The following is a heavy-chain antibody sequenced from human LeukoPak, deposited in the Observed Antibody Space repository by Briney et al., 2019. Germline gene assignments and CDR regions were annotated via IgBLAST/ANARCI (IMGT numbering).Heavy chain of an antibody. J-gene: IGHJ4*02. V-gene: IGHV1-69*13. Sequence: SVKVSCKASGGTFSNYAIIWVRQAPGQGLEWMGGIIPIFRATNYAQTFQGRVTITADASTSLVYMKMSSLRSDDTAVYFCAITPPYDGYDFHDGWGQGTLVTVSS. CDR2: IIPIFRAT. CDR3: AITPPYDGYDFHDG. CDR1: GGTFSNYA. D-gene: IGHD5-12*01.